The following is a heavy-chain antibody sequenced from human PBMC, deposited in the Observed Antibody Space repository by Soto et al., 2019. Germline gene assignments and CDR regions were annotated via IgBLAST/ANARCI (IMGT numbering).Heavy chain of an antibody. CDR1: GFIFGGNG. D-gene: IGHD2-21*01. CDR2: IWFDGSQQ. Sequence: QVQLVESGGGVVQPGRSLRLSCAASGFIFGGNGIHWVSQAPGKGLEWVAMIWFDGSQQRYADSVQGRFIISRDNTKSRLYLEMNGLGVEDTAVYYCARVIGDNAYFEWGQGPLVTVSS. CDR3: ARVIGDNAYFE. V-gene: IGHV3-33*01. J-gene: IGHJ4*02.